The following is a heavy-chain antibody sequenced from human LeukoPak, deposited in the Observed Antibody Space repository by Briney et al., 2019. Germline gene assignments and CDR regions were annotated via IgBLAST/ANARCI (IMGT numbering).Heavy chain of an antibody. D-gene: IGHD2-15*01. V-gene: IGHV4-4*09. CDR1: GDSVTSGY. J-gene: IGHJ1*01. CDR2: IYDSGIT. Sequence: PSETLSLTCTVSGDSVTSGYWSWLRHPPGKGLEWIGYIYDSGITDYNPSLKSRLTISVDTSNNQFSLNLSSVTAADTAVYYCAGRGHRYSRDWGQGILVTVSS. CDR3: AGRGHRYSRD.